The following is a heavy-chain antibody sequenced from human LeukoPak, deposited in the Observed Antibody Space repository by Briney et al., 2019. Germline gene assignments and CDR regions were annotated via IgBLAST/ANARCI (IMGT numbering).Heavy chain of an antibody. D-gene: IGHD2-2*01. CDR3: ARVNINTWHSCDY. J-gene: IGHJ4*02. V-gene: IGHV4-4*02. CDR2: IYDSGSP. Sequence: SETLSLTCAASGVSISSNNWWGWVRQPPGEGLEWIGEIYDSGSPNYKPSLKSRVTISVDKSRNHFSLKLSSVTAADTAVYYCARVNINTWHSCDYWGQGTLVTVSS. CDR1: GVSISSNNW.